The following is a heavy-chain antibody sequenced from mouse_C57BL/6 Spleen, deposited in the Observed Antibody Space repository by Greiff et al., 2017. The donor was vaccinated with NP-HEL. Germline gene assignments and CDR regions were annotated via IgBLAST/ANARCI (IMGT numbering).Heavy chain of an antibody. J-gene: IGHJ3*01. CDR2: INYDGSST. V-gene: IGHV5-16*01. CDR3: AREGRYGYDGGFAY. CDR1: GFTFSDYY. Sequence: DVKLVESEGGLVQPGSSMKLSCTASGFTFSDYYMAWVRQVPEKGLEWVANINYDGSSTYYLDSLKSRFIISRDNAKNILYLQMSSLKSEDTATYYCAREGRYGYDGGFAYWGQGTLVTVSA. D-gene: IGHD2-2*01.